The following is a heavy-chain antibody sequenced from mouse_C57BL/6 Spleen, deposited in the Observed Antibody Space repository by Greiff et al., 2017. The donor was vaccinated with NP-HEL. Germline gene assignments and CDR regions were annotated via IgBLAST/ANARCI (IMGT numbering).Heavy chain of an antibody. CDR3: ARDAYGTFDY. V-gene: IGHV5-4*01. Sequence: DVKLVESGGGLVKPGGSLKLSCAASGFTFSSYAMSWVRQTPEKRLEWVATISDGGSYTYYPDNVKGRFTISRDNAKNNLYLQMSHLKSEDTAMYYCARDAYGTFDYWGQGTTLTVSS. D-gene: IGHD1-1*01. J-gene: IGHJ2*01. CDR2: ISDGGSYT. CDR1: GFTFSSYA.